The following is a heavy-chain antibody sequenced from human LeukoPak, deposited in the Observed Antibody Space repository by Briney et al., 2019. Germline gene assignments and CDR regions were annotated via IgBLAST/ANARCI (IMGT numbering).Heavy chain of an antibody. J-gene: IGHJ4*02. D-gene: IGHD6-19*01. CDR3: ARSAEEYSSGWYYFDC. V-gene: IGHV3-64*01. CDR1: GFTFSSYA. Sequence: GGSLRLSCAASGFTFSSYAMHWVRQAPGKGLESVSAISSNGGSTYYANSVKGRFTISRDNSKNTLYLQMGSLRAEDMAMYYCARSAEEYSSGWYYFDCWGQGTLVTVSS. CDR2: ISSNGGST.